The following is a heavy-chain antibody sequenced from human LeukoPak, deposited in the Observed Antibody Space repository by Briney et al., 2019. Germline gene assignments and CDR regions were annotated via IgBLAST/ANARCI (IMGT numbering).Heavy chain of an antibody. D-gene: IGHD7-27*01. V-gene: IGHV4-59*08. CDR2: VSYSGSS. Sequence: SETLSLTCTVSGXSINNYYWSWIRQPPGKRLEWIGYVSYSGSSSSSPSLESRVTISVDMSKNQFSLRLSSVTASDTAVYYCARLQGRGDNYLDYWGQGTLVTVSS. CDR1: GXSINNYY. J-gene: IGHJ4*02. CDR3: ARLQGRGDNYLDY.